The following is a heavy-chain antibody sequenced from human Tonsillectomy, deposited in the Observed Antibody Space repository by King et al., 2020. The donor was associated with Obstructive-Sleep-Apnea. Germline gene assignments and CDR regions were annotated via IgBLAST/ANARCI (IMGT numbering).Heavy chain of an antibody. D-gene: IGHD3-10*01. CDR3: ATDIGVGGRAVDY. Sequence: VQLVQSGGGLVQPGRSLRLSCAASGFTFDDYAMHWVRQAPGKGLEWVSGISWNSGSICYADSVKGRFTISRDNAKNSLYLQMNSLRAEDTALYYCATDIGVGGRAVDYWGQGTLVTVSS. J-gene: IGHJ4*02. V-gene: IGHV3-9*01. CDR2: ISWNSGSI. CDR1: GFTFDDYA.